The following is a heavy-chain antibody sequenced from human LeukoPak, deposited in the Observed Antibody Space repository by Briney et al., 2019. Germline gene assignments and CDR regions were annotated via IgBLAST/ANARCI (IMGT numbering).Heavy chain of an antibody. CDR2: IYYRGST. Sequence: PSETLSLTCSVSGGPLSTYHWSWIRLSPVKGLEWIGYIYYRGSTNYNPSLKSRVSLSVDTSKNQFSLKLSSVTAADTAVYYCARDGWYYFDYWGQGTLVTVSS. V-gene: IGHV4-59*12. CDR1: GGPLSTYH. D-gene: IGHD6-19*01. CDR3: ARDGWYYFDY. J-gene: IGHJ4*02.